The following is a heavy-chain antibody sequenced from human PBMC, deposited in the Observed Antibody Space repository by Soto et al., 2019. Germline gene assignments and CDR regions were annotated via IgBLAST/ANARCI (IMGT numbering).Heavy chain of an antibody. V-gene: IGHV3-30-3*01. Sequence: GGSLRLSCAASGFTFSSYAMHWVRQAPGKGLEWVAVISYDGSNKYYADSVKGRFTISRDNSKNTLYLQMNSLRAEDTAVYYCARDLVTGYSSGWSEYYYYYYGMDVWGQGTTVTVSS. CDR1: GFTFSSYA. CDR3: ARDLVTGYSSGWSEYYYYYYGMDV. J-gene: IGHJ6*02. CDR2: ISYDGSNK. D-gene: IGHD6-19*01.